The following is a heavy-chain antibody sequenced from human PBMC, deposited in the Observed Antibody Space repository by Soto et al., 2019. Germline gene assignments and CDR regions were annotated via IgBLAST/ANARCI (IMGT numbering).Heavy chain of an antibody. D-gene: IGHD2-21*01. Sequence: PGGSLRLSCAASGSTFNNSAMTWVRQAPGQGLEWVASISENGGSRGGTYYADSVKGRFTISRDNSKNTLYLQVDSLTGADTAVYYCASAKAVVIAPLGIWGQGALVTVSS. V-gene: IGHV3-23*01. CDR2: ISENGGSRGGT. CDR3: ASAKAVVIAPLGI. J-gene: IGHJ3*02. CDR1: GSTFNNSA.